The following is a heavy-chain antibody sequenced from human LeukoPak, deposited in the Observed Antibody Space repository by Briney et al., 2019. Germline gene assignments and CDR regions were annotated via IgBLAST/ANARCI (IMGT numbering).Heavy chain of an antibody. D-gene: IGHD4-17*01. J-gene: IGHJ6*02. CDR3: AKYVDGDYIFYYYYGMDV. V-gene: IGHV3-23*01. Sequence: GGSLRLSCAASGFTFSSYAMSWVRQAPGKGLEWVSAISGSGGSTYYADSVKGRFTISRDNSKSTLYLQMNSLRAEDTAVYYCAKYVDGDYIFYYYYGMDVWGQGTTVTVSS. CDR1: GFTFSSYA. CDR2: ISGSGGST.